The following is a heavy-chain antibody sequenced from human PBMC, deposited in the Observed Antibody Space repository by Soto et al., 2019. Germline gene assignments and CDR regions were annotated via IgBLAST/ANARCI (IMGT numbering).Heavy chain of an antibody. CDR2: IYYSGST. V-gene: IGHV4-31*03. D-gene: IGHD5-18*01. Sequence: PSETLSLTCTVSGGSISSGGYYWSWIRQHPGKGLEWIGYIYYSGSTYYNPSLKSRVTISVDTSKNQFSLKLSSVTAADTGVYYCASGYSYGTAWFAPWGQGTLVTVSS. CDR1: GGSISSGGYY. CDR3: ASGYSYGTAWFAP. J-gene: IGHJ5*02.